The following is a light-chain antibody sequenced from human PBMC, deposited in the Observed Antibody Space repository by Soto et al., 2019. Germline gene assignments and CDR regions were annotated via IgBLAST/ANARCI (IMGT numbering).Light chain of an antibody. J-gene: IGKJ4*01. CDR3: QQRSNWPLT. CDR2: DAS. CDR1: QSVSTY. V-gene: IGKV3-11*01. Sequence: LTQSPATLSLSPGERATLSCRASQSVSTYLAWYQQKPGQAPRLLIYDASNRATGIPARFSGSGSGTDFTLTISSLEPEDFAFYYCQQRSNWPLTFGGGTKVES.